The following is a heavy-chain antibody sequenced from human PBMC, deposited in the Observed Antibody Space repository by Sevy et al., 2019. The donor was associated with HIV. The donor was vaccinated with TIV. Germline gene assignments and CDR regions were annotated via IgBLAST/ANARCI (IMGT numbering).Heavy chain of an antibody. J-gene: IGHJ4*02. Sequence: GGSLRLSCAASGFTFSSYAMSWVRQAPGKGLEWVSGISGSGGSTYYADSVKGRFTISRDNSKNTLNLQMNSLRAEDTAVYYCAKVGRRSKTGTTDYWGQGTLVTVSS. V-gene: IGHV3-23*01. D-gene: IGHD1-1*01. CDR1: GFTFSSYA. CDR2: ISGSGGST. CDR3: AKVGRRSKTGTTDY.